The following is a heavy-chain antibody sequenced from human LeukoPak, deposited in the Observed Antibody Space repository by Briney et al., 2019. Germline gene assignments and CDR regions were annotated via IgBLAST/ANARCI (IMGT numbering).Heavy chain of an antibody. Sequence: GGSLRLSCAASGFTFSSYEMNWVRQAPGKGLEWVSSISSSSYIYYADSVKGRFTISRDNAKNSLYLQMNSLRAEDTAVYYCARERGSITGTTSRAFDIWGQGTMVTVSP. D-gene: IGHD1-20*01. CDR3: ARERGSITGTTSRAFDI. CDR1: GFTFSSYE. J-gene: IGHJ3*02. V-gene: IGHV3-21*01. CDR2: ISSSSYI.